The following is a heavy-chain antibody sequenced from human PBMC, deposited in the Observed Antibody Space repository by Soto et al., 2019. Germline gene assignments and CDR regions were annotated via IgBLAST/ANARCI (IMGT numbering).Heavy chain of an antibody. CDR2: MNPNSGNT. Sequence: ASVTGSCTASGYTFTSYDINWVRQAHGQGLEWMGWMNPNSGNTGYAQKFQGRVTMTRNTSISTAYMELSSLRSEDTAVYYCARYYYDSSGYGAHYYYGMDVWG. V-gene: IGHV1-8*01. D-gene: IGHD3-22*01. CDR3: ARYYYDSSGYGAHYYYGMDV. CDR1: GYTFTSYD. J-gene: IGHJ6*01.